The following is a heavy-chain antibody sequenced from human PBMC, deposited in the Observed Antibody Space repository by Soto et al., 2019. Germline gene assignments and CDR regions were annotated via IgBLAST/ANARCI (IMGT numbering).Heavy chain of an antibody. D-gene: IGHD3-22*01. CDR1: GFIFSDYY. CDR3: ARDRGYYDSSGYFDY. V-gene: IGHV3-11*01. J-gene: IGHJ4*02. Sequence: GGSLRLSYAASGFIFSDYYMSWIRQAPGKGLEWISYISSSDNIIYYADSVKGRFTISRDNAKNSLYLQMNSLRAEDTAVYYCARDRGYYDSSGYFDYWGQGTLVTVSS. CDR2: ISSSDNII.